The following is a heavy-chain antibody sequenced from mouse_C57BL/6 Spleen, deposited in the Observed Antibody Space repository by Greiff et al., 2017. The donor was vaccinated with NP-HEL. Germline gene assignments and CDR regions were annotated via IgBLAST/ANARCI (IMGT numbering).Heavy chain of an antibody. CDR1: GYSFTGYY. V-gene: IGHV1-42*01. J-gene: IGHJ1*03. CDR3: ARLLLRRYFDV. CDR2: INPSTGGT. D-gene: IGHD1-1*01. Sequence: VQLQQSGPELVKPGASVKISCKASGYSFTGYYMNWVKQSPEKSLEWIGEINPSTGGTTYNQKFKAKATLTVDKSSSTAYMQLKSLTSEDSAVYYCARLLLRRYFDVWGTGTTVTVSS.